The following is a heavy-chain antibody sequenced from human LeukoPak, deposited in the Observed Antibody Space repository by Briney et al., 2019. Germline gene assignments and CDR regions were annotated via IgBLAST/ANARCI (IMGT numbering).Heavy chain of an antibody. D-gene: IGHD2-2*01. J-gene: IGHJ6*02. Sequence: SETLSLTCTVSGGSLSSYYWSWVRQPPGKGLEWIGYIYYSGSTNYNPSLKSRGTISVDTSKNQFSLKLSSVTAADTAVYYCARDCTSTSCYPGMYVWGQGTTLTASS. CDR3: ARDCTSTSCYPGMYV. CDR2: IYYSGST. V-gene: IGHV4-59*01. CDR1: GGSLSSYY.